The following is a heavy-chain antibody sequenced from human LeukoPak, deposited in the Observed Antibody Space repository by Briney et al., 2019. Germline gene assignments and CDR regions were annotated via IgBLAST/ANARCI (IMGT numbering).Heavy chain of an antibody. CDR3: ARDPDSGGGFDY. V-gene: IGHV3-48*01. Sequence: GGSLRLSRAAFGFTFRSYSMNWVRQAPGQGLEWLSYINSDNSKIYYADSVKGRFTISRDEAKNSLYLQMNSLRVEDTAVYYCARDPDSGGGFDYWGQGTLVTVSS. CDR1: GFTFRSYS. D-gene: IGHD1-14*01. J-gene: IGHJ4*02. CDR2: INSDNSKI.